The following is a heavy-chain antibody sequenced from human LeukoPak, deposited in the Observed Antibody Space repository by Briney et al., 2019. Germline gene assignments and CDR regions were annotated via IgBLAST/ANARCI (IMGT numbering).Heavy chain of an antibody. Sequence: GGSLRLSCAASGFTFSNYPFHWVRQAPGRGLVWMALISYDGSNKYIADSVKGRFTISRDNSKNTLYLQMNSPRAEDTAVFYCARGSNGSWRRGELALIGAFDIWGQGTMVAVSS. CDR2: ISYDGSNK. J-gene: IGHJ3*02. V-gene: IGHV3-30*04. D-gene: IGHD3-16*02. CDR3: ARGSNGSWRRGELALIGAFDI. CDR1: GFTFSNYP.